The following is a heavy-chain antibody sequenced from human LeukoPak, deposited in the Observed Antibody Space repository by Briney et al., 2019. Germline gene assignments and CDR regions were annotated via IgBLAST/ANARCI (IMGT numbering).Heavy chain of an antibody. V-gene: IGHV7-4-1*02. CDR3: ARGVHDYGDYYFDY. Sequence: ASVKVSCKASGYTFTSYAMNWVRQAPGQGLEWMGWINTNTGNPTYAQGFTGRFVFSLDTSVSTAYLQISSLKAEDTAVYYCARGVHDYGDYYFDYWGQGTLVTVSS. CDR2: INTNTGNP. D-gene: IGHD4-17*01. CDR1: GYTFTSYA. J-gene: IGHJ4*02.